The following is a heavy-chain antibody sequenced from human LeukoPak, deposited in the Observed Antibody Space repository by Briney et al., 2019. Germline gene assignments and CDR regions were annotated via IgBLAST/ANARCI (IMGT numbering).Heavy chain of an antibody. Sequence: PGGSLRLSCAASGFTFSNYAMSWVRQAPGKGLEWVSALSGSGDNTCYADSVKGRFTISRDNSKNTLYLQMNSLRAEDTALYYCARPASRGVGRYFDLWGRGSLVTVSS. CDR3: ARPASRGVGRYFDL. V-gene: IGHV3-23*01. D-gene: IGHD3-10*01. CDR2: LSGSGDNT. J-gene: IGHJ2*01. CDR1: GFTFSNYA.